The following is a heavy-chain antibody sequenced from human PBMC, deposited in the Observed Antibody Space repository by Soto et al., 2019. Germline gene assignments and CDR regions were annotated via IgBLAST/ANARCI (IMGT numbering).Heavy chain of an antibody. D-gene: IGHD4-17*01. V-gene: IGHV3-74*01. CDR3: GRDHYGFNSIDY. Sequence: LRLSCAASGFTFSSYWMHWVRQAPGKGLVHVSRIRGDGGYTDHAESVKGRFTISRDNAKNTLYLQMNSLRVEDTAVYYCGRDHYGFNSIDYWGQGTLVTVSS. J-gene: IGHJ4*02. CDR1: GFTFSSYW. CDR2: IRGDGGYT.